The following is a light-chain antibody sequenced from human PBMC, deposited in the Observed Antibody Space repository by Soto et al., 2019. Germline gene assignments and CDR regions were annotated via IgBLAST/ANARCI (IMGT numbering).Light chain of an antibody. CDR1: QSVGDTF. V-gene: IGKV3-20*01. Sequence: EIVLTQSPGTLSLSPGEKATLSCRASQSVGDTFLSWYQQKPGLAPRLLIYGVSNRATGIPDRFSGSGSGTDFILTISRLEPEDFAVYYCQQYGSSPPWTFGQGTKVDIK. J-gene: IGKJ1*01. CDR3: QQYGSSPPWT. CDR2: GVS.